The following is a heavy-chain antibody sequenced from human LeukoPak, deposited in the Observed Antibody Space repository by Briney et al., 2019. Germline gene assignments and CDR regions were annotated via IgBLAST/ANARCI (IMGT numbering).Heavy chain of an antibody. J-gene: IGHJ5*02. CDR3: ARDGIGRYSGSYFKFDP. CDR1: GFTFSSYW. Sequence: PGGSLRLSCAASGFTFSSYWMSWVRQAPGKGLEWVANIKQDGSEKYYVDSVKGRFTISRDNAKNSLYLQMNSLRAEDTAVYYCARDGIGRYSGSYFKFDPWGQGTLVTVSS. V-gene: IGHV3-7*01. D-gene: IGHD1-26*01. CDR2: IKQDGSEK.